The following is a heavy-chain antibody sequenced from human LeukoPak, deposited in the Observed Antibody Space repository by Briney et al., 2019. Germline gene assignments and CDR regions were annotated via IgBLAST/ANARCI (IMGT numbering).Heavy chain of an antibody. D-gene: IGHD2-21*02. Sequence: GGSLRLSCTASGFTFSSYAMHWVRQAPGKGRGGVAGISYDGSNKYYANSGKARFTIPRDNSTNPLYLQMNSLRVEDPAVYYCARALYLLPHCGGDCYSFDYWGQGTLVTVSS. CDR1: GFTFSSYA. CDR2: ISYDGSNK. CDR3: ARALYLLPHCGGDCYSFDY. J-gene: IGHJ4*02. V-gene: IGHV3-30-3*01.